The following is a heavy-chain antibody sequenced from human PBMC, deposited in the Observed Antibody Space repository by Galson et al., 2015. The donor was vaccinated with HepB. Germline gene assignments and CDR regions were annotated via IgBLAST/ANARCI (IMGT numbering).Heavy chain of an antibody. V-gene: IGHV3-15*01. D-gene: IGHD3-9*01. CDR2: IKSKTDGGTT. CDR1: GFTFSNAW. Sequence: SLRLSCAASGFTFSNAWMSWVRQAPGKGLEWVGRIKSKTDGGTTDYAAPVKGRFTISRDDSKNTLYLQMNSLKTEDTAVYYCTVQGGLRYFDWQKTWVDYWGQGTLVTVSS. CDR3: TVQGGLRYFDWQKTWVDY. J-gene: IGHJ4*02.